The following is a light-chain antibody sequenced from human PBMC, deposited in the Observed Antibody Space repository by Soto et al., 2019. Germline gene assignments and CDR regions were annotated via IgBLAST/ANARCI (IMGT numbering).Light chain of an antibody. CDR3: QKRGNWPH. V-gene: IGKV3-11*01. Sequence: IGLTPSPATVTLSPGERVTLSCRASENINNYLAWYQQRPGQAPRLLIYEASSRATGVPARFIGSGSGTDFTLTISSLEPEDFAIYYCQKRGNWPHFGQGTRLEI. CDR2: EAS. CDR1: ENINNY. J-gene: IGKJ5*01.